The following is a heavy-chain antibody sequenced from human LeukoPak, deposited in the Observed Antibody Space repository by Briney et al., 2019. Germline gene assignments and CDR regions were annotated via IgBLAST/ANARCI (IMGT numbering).Heavy chain of an antibody. V-gene: IGHV1-18*01. J-gene: IGHJ4*02. CDR3: ARTMNTMPTHGELDF. Sequence: ASVKVSCKASGYTFSNYVLTWVRQAPGQGLEWMGRISTYTGDSKYAQKFQDRVTLTTDTSTSTAYMELRLLSSGDTAVYYCARTMNTMPTHGELDFWGQGTPVTVSS. D-gene: IGHD3-10*01. CDR2: ISTYTGDS. CDR1: GYTFSNYV.